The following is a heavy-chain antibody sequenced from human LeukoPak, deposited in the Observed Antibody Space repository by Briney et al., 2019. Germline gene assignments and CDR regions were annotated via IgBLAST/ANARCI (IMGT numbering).Heavy chain of an antibody. CDR3: AREGNIAAPGYFDY. Sequence: GGSLRLSCAASGFTFSSYAMHWVRQAPGKGLEWVAVISYDGSNKYYADSVKGRFTISRDNSKNTLYPQMNSLRAEDTAVYYCAREGNIAAPGYFDYWGQGTLVTVSS. CDR2: ISYDGSNK. V-gene: IGHV3-30*04. J-gene: IGHJ4*02. CDR1: GFTFSSYA. D-gene: IGHD6-13*01.